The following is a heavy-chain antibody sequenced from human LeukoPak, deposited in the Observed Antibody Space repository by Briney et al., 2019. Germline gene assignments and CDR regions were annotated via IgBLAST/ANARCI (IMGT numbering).Heavy chain of an antibody. J-gene: IGHJ6*03. CDR1: GFTFSSYG. CDR2: TRYDGSNK. CDR3: ARHGSITMVRGRLRYYYMDV. D-gene: IGHD3-10*01. Sequence: GGSLRLSCAASGFTFSSYGMHWVRQAPGKGLEWVAFTRYDGSNKHYADSVKGRFTISRDNSKNTVYLQMNSLRAEDTAVYYCARHGSITMVRGRLRYYYMDVWGKGTTVTISS. V-gene: IGHV3-30*02.